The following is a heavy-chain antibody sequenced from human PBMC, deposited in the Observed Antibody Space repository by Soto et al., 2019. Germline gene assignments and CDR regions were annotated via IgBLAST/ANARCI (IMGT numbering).Heavy chain of an antibody. D-gene: IGHD3-10*01. Sequence: QVTLKESGPVLVKPTETLTLTFTGSGFSRSNGRMGVSWIHQPPGKPLDWLAPFFSDVERSYSASMQSRLTLSTDTSGSQVVLTMTNMDPVDTATYYCARMDGDYNYYGLDVWGQGTTVTVSS. V-gene: IGHV2-26*02. CDR3: ARMDGDYNYYGLDV. CDR2: FFSDVER. J-gene: IGHJ6*02. CDR1: GFSRSNGRMG.